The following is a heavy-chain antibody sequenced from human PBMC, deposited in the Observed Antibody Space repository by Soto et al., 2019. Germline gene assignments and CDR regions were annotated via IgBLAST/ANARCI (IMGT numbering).Heavy chain of an antibody. D-gene: IGHD7-27*01. Sequence: VGSLRLSCAASGFTFSNAWMSWVRQAPGKGLEWVGRIKSKTDGGTTDYAAPVKGRFTISRDDSKNTLYLQMNSLKTEDTAVYYCTTDSLRGDDAFDIWGQGTMVTVSS. J-gene: IGHJ3*02. CDR2: IKSKTDGGTT. CDR3: TTDSLRGDDAFDI. CDR1: GFTFSNAW. V-gene: IGHV3-15*01.